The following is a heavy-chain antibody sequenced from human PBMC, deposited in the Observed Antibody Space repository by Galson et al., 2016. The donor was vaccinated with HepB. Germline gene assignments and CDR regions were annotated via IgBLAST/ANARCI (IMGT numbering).Heavy chain of an antibody. J-gene: IGHJ2*01. CDR3: ARGPRPVMPYWYFDL. CDR1: GYTFTDYY. D-gene: IGHD3-9*01. CDR2: INPNSGVT. V-gene: IGHV1-2*02. Sequence: SVKVSCKASGYTFTDYYIHWVRQAPGQGLEWMGWINPNSGVTNYAQKFQGRVTMTRDTSISTASMELSSLRSDDTAVYYCARGPRPVMPYWYFDLWGRGTLATVSS.